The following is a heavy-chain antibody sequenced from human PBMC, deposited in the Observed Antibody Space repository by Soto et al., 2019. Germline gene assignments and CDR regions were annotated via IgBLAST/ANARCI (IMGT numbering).Heavy chain of an antibody. V-gene: IGHV3-23*01. CDR3: ARLVPGTWFGDY. CDR1: GFTFSNYG. Sequence: EVQLLGSGGGSVQPGGSLRLSCAASGFTFSNYGMTWVRQAPGKGLEWLSATSDGSTFYRESVKGRFTMSRDDSINMFVLHISSLRVEETATYYCARLVPGTWFGDYWGQGILVSVSS. CDR2: TSDGST. J-gene: IGHJ4*02. D-gene: IGHD6-19*01.